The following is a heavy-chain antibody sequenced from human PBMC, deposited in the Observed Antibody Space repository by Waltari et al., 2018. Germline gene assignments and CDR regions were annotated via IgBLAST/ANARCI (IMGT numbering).Heavy chain of an antibody. V-gene: IGHV1-3*02. J-gene: IGHJ4*02. Sequence: QEFQGRVTITRDTSASTAYMELSSLRSEDMAVYYCARTGSGLYYDLDYWGQGTLVTVSS. CDR3: ARTGSGLYYDLDY. D-gene: IGHD3-22*01.